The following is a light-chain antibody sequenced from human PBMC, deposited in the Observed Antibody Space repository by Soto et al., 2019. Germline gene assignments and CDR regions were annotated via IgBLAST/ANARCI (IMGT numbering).Light chain of an antibody. Sequence: EIVMTQSPATLSVSPWERATLSCRASQSISSHLAWYQQRPGQAPRLLIYGASTRATGIPDRFSGSGSGTEFTLTISNVQSGDFAAYYCQQYNTWPPITFGQGTRLEIK. J-gene: IGKJ5*01. V-gene: IGKV3-15*01. CDR1: QSISSH. CDR3: QQYNTWPPIT. CDR2: GAS.